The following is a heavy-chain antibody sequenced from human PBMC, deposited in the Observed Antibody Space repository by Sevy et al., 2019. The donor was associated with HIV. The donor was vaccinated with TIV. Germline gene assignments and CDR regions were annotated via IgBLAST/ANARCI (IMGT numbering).Heavy chain of an antibody. CDR2: ISGYNGNT. CDR1: GYTFTSYG. V-gene: IGHV1-18*01. D-gene: IGHD6-19*01. CDR3: ARGSSGWTSHGAFDI. J-gene: IGHJ3*02. Sequence: GPSVKVSCKASGYTFTSYGISWVRQPPGQGLEWMGWISGYNGNTNYAQKLQGRVTMTTDTSTSTAYMELRSVRSDDTAVYDCARGSSGWTSHGAFDIWGQGTMVTVSS.